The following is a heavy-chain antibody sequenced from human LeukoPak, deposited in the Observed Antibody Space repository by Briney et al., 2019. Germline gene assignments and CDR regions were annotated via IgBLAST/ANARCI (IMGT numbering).Heavy chain of an antibody. CDR3: ASSGHSSGWYVLDY. Sequence: PGGSLRLSCAASGFTVSSNYMTWVRQAPGKGLEWVSVIYSGGSTDYADSVKGRFTISRDNSTNTLYLQMNSLRAEDTAVYYCASSGHSSGWYVLDYWGQGTLVTVSS. CDR1: GFTVSSNY. J-gene: IGHJ4*02. CDR2: IYSGGST. D-gene: IGHD6-19*01. V-gene: IGHV3-66*01.